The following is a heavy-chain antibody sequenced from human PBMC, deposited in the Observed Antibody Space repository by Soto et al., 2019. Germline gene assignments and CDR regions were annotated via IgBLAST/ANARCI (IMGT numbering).Heavy chain of an antibody. J-gene: IGHJ4*02. D-gene: IGHD2-8*01. V-gene: IGHV3-33*01. CDR2: IWSDGGNK. Sequence: GGSLRLSCAASGFTFSSYVMHWVRQAPGKGLEWVAVIWSDGGNKYYADSVKGRFTISRDNSKNTLYLQMNSLRAEDTAVYYCARDQVSSGVGSYGYWGQGTLVTVSS. CDR1: GFTFSSYV. CDR3: ARDQVSSGVGSYGY.